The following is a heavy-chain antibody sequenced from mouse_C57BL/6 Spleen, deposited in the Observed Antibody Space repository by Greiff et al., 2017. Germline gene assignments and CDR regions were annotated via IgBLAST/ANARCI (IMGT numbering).Heavy chain of an antibody. CDR2: INPNNGGT. D-gene: IGHD2-10*02. V-gene: IGHV1-26*01. Sequence: VQLQQSGPELVRPGASVKISCKASGYTFTNYYMNWVKQSHGKSLEWIGDINPNNGGTYYNQKFKGKATLTVDKSSSTAYMERRSLTSEASAFYYCARGGYGNYFDYWGQGTTLTVSS. CDR3: ARGGYGNYFDY. CDR1: GYTFTNYY. J-gene: IGHJ2*01.